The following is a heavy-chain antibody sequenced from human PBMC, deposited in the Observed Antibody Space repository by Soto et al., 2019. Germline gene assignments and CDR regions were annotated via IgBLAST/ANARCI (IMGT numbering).Heavy chain of an antibody. CDR1: GFTFSSYA. D-gene: IGHD3-10*01. CDR2: ISSSGGST. Sequence: PGGSLRLSCAASGFTFSSYAMSWVRQAPGKGLEWVSGISSSGGSTYYADSVKGRFTISSDNSKNTLFLRMNRPRVEDTAVYYCMRPAPRGRHYFYFGMDVWVQGTTVTVAS. V-gene: IGHV3-23*01. J-gene: IGHJ6*02. CDR3: MRPAPRGRHYFYFGMDV.